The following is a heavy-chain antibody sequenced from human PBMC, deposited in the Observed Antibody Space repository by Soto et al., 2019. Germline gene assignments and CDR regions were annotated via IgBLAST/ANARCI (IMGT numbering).Heavy chain of an antibody. V-gene: IGHV3-30*04. CDR1: GFTFSSYA. CDR3: ARDVWDIVVVVAATGGMDV. J-gene: IGHJ6*02. Sequence: QVQLVESGGGVVQPGRSLRLSCAASGFTFSSYAMHWVRQAPGKGLEWVAVISYDGSNKYYADSVKGRFTISRDNSKNTLYLQMNSLRAEDTAVYYCARDVWDIVVVVAATGGMDVWGQGTTVTVSS. CDR2: ISYDGSNK. D-gene: IGHD2-15*01.